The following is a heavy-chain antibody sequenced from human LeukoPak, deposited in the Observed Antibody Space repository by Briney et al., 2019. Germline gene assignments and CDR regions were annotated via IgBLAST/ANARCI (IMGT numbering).Heavy chain of an antibody. CDR2: IKQDGGEN. CDR1: GFPFSNYW. D-gene: IGHD1-26*01. J-gene: IGHJ4*02. V-gene: IGHV3-7*03. Sequence: GGSLRLSCAASGFPFSNYWMAWVRQVPGKGLEWVASIKQDGGENFYVDSVKGRFTISRDNAKNSLYLQMNSLRAEDTALYYCAKYSTPDLGVGTLSYWGQGTLVTVSS. CDR3: AKYSTPDLGVGTLSY.